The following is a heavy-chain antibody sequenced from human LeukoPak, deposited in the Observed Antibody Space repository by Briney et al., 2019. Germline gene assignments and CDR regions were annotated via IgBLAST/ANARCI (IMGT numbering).Heavy chain of an antibody. CDR3: AKEGSGWYYYYYYYMDV. CDR2: ISGSGGST. CDR1: GFSFGSYG. D-gene: IGHD6-19*01. Sequence: GGTLRLSCAASGFSFGSYGLSWVRQAPGKGLEWVSAISGSGGSTYYADSVKGRFTISRDNSKNTLYLQMNSLRAEDTAVYYCAKEGSGWYYYYYYYMDVWGKGTTVTVSS. V-gene: IGHV3-23*01. J-gene: IGHJ6*03.